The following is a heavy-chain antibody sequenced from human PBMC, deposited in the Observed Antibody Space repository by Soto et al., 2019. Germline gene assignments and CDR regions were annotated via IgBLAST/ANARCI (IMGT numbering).Heavy chain of an antibody. J-gene: IGHJ4*02. CDR3: ARDRGYRGTFDY. CDR2: ISYDGSNK. Sequence: QVQLVESGGGVVQPGRSLRLSCAASGLTFSSYAMHWVRQAPGKGLEWVAVISYDGSNKYYADSVKGRFTISRDNSKNTLYLQMNSLRAEDTAVYYCARDRGYRGTFDYWGQGTLVTVSS. V-gene: IGHV3-30-3*01. CDR1: GLTFSSYA. D-gene: IGHD5-18*01.